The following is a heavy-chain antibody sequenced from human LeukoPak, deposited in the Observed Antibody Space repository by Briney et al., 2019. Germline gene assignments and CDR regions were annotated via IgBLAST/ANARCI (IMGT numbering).Heavy chain of an antibody. Sequence: PSETLSLTCTVSGGSISNYYWSWMRQPAGKGLEWIGRISISGRASYNPSLKSRVAISVDNSNNQFSLMLNSVTAADTAVYYCARTTYYYDSSGRTEYYFDYWGQGTLVTVSS. CDR3: ARTTYYYDSSGRTEYYFDY. J-gene: IGHJ4*02. CDR1: GGSISNYY. D-gene: IGHD3-22*01. CDR2: ISISGRA. V-gene: IGHV4-4*07.